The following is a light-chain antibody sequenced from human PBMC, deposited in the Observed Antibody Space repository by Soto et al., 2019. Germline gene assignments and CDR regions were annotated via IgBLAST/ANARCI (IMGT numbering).Light chain of an antibody. V-gene: IGKV3-11*01. J-gene: IGKJ4*01. CDR2: DAS. Sequence: EIVMTQSPATLSLSPGEGATLSCRASQSVSSVLAWYQQKPGQAPRLLIYDASNRATGIPARFSGGGSGTDFTLTISSLEPEDFAVYYCQQRSNWPLTSGGGTKVEIK. CDR3: QQRSNWPLT. CDR1: QSVSSV.